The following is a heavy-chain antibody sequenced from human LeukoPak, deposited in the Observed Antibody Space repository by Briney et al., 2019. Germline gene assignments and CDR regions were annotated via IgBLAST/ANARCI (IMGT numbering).Heavy chain of an antibody. D-gene: IGHD7-27*01. J-gene: IGHJ6*03. Sequence: SSVKVSCEASGGTLSSYVINWVRQAPGQGLEWMGGIIPVVGKPTYAQKFQGRVTITTDESTSTAYMELSRLRSEDTAVYYCARVTGPNSYYYYYMDVWGKGTTVTVSS. V-gene: IGHV1-69*05. CDR1: GGTLSSYV. CDR2: IIPVVGKP. CDR3: ARVTGPNSYYYYYMDV.